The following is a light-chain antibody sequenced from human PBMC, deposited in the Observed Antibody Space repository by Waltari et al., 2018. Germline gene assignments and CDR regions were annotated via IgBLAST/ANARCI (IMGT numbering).Light chain of an antibody. CDR2: NVS. Sequence: QSALTQPASVSGSPGQSLTISCNGTSSDIGNYNYVSWYQQYPGKAPKLMISNVSDRPSVVSNRFSGYKSGNAASLTSSGLQAEDDADYYGSSYTTSSTWVFGGGTKLTVL. V-gene: IGLV2-14*03. CDR3: SSYTTSSTWV. CDR1: SSDIGNYNY. J-gene: IGLJ3*02.